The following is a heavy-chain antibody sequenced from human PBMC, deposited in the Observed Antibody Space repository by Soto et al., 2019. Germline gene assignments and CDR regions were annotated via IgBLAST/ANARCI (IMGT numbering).Heavy chain of an antibody. CDR3: AKERGSSCLDY. CDR1: GFTFSSYG. V-gene: IGHV3-30*18. Sequence: QVQLVESGGGVVQPGRSLRLSCAASGFTFSSYGMHWVRQAPGKGLEWVAVISYDGSNKYYADSVKGRFTISRDNSKNTLYLQMTSLRAAETAVYYCAKERGSSCLDYWGKGTLVTVSS. J-gene: IGHJ4*02. CDR2: ISYDGSNK. D-gene: IGHD1-26*01.